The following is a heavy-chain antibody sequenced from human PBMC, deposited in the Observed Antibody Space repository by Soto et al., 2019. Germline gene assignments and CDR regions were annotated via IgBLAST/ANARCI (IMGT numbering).Heavy chain of an antibody. V-gene: IGHV1-8*01. CDR3: ARERSSGWYVDY. Sequence: ASVKVSCKASGYTFTIYDINLGRQATGQGLEWMGWMNPNSGNTGYAQKFQGRVTMTRNTSISTAYMELSSLRSEDTAVYYCARERSSGWYVDYWGQGTLVTVSS. CDR2: MNPNSGNT. J-gene: IGHJ4*02. D-gene: IGHD6-19*01. CDR1: GYTFTIYD.